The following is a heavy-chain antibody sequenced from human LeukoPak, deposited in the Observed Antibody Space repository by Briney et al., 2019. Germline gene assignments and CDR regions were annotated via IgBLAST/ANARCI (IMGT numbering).Heavy chain of an antibody. Sequence: GSLRLSCAASGFTFSSYAMSWVRQAPGKGLEWVSAISGSGGSTYYADSVKGRFTISRGDSKNTLYLQMNSLRAEDTAVYYCAKGGAYYYDILAWGQGTLVTVSS. V-gene: IGHV3-23*01. CDR2: ISGSGGST. D-gene: IGHD3-9*01. CDR3: AKGGAYYYDILA. J-gene: IGHJ4*02. CDR1: GFTFSSYA.